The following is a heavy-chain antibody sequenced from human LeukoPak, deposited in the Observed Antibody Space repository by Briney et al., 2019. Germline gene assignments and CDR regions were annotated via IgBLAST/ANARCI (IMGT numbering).Heavy chain of an antibody. CDR3: AKGNWRYFDY. J-gene: IGHJ4*02. CDR2: ISGSGGST. V-gene: IGHV3-23*01. Sequence: GGSLRLSCSASGFSFSSSAMHWVRQAPGKGLEWVSAISGSGGSTYYADSVKGRFTISRDNSKNTLYLQMNSLGADDTAVYYCAKGNWRYFDYWGQGTLVTVSS. CDR1: GFSFSSSA. D-gene: IGHD1-1*01.